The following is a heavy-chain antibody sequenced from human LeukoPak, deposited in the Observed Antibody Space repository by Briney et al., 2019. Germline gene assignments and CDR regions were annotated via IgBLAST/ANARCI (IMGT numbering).Heavy chain of an antibody. J-gene: IGHJ4*02. CDR1: GLTFSGAT. CDR3: SRHEALPGDY. CDR2: IRDKAYNYAT. D-gene: IGHD1-1*01. Sequence: GGSLRLSCAASGLTFSGATMHWVRQASGKGLEWVGHIRDKAYNYATAYAASVKGRFTISRDDAKNTAYLQMNSLKTEDTAVYYCSRHEALPGDYWGQGTLVTVSS. V-gene: IGHV3-73*01.